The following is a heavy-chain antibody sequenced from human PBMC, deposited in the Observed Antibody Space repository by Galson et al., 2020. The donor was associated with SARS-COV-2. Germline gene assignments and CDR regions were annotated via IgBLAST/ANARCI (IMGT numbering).Heavy chain of an antibody. V-gene: IGHV1-3*01. D-gene: IGHD6-13*01. CDR3: ARALHSSSWSTHQYCFDY. J-gene: IGHJ4*02. CDR2: VNAASGDT. CDR1: GYDFINYV. Sequence: ASVKVSCKASGYDFINYVMHWVRQAPGQSLEWMGWVNAASGDTKYSQTFQGRVTISRDTSASTVYMELSSLTSEDTALYYCARALHSSSWSTHQYCFDYWGQGTLVTVSS.